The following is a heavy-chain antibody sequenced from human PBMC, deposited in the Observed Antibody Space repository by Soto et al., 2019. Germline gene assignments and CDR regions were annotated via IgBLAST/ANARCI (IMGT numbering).Heavy chain of an antibody. Sequence: QFHLIQSEGEVKKPGASVKVSCKTSGYTFSDSGVRWVRQAPGQGLEWMGWSNTVNGNTRYEQKFQGRATLSIETSTRTVFLELTKLKFDAGAVYYCARGFIPENYWGQGTRVTVSS. CDR3: ARGFIPENY. CDR1: GYTFSDSG. D-gene: IGHD2-2*01. J-gene: IGHJ4*02. V-gene: IGHV1-18*01. CDR2: SNTVNGNT.